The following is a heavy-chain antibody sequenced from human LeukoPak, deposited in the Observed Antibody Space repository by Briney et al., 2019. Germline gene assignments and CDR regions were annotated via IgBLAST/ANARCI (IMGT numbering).Heavy chain of an antibody. V-gene: IGHV1-8*01. CDR1: GYTFTSYD. J-gene: IGHJ5*02. CDR2: MNPNSGNT. D-gene: IGHD3-16*01. CDR3: ARVGGIRLMRRFDH. Sequence: ASVKVSCKASGYTFTSYDINWVRQATGQGLEWMGWMNPNSGNTGYAQKFQGRVTMTRNTSISTAYMELSSLRSEDTAVYYCARVGGIRLMRRFDHWGQGTLVTVSS.